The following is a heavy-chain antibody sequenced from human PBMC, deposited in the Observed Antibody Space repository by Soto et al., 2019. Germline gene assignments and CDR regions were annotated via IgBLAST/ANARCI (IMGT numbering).Heavy chain of an antibody. D-gene: IGHD6-13*01. CDR2: ISGYNGDT. CDR1: GYTFTSYG. CDR3: ARAPQTVAGAGIWY. Sequence: AASVKVSCKASGYTFTSYGISWVRQAPGQGLEWMGWISGYNGDTNYAQKLQGRVTMTTDTSTSTAYMELRSLRSDDTAVYYCARAPQTVAGAGIWYWGQGTRVTVSS. V-gene: IGHV1-18*04. J-gene: IGHJ4*02.